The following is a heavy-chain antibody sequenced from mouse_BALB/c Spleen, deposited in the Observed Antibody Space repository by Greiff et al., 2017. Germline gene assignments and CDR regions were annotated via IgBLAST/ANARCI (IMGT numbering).Heavy chain of an antibody. CDR2: IYWDDDK. Sequence: ESGPGILQPSQTLSLTCSFSGFSLSTSGMGVSWIRQPSGKGLEWLAHIYWDDDKRYNPSLKSRLTISKDTSRNQVFLKITSVDTADTATYYCARSDYYGSSWYFDVWGAGTTVTVSS. J-gene: IGHJ1*01. D-gene: IGHD1-1*01. CDR3: ARSDYYGSSWYFDV. CDR1: GFSLSTSGMG. V-gene: IGHV8-12*01.